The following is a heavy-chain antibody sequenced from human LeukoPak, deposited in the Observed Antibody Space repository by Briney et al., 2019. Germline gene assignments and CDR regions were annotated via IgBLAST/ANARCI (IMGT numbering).Heavy chain of an antibody. CDR1: GFTVSSNY. CDR3: ARVQQAREQEYYYDSSGYYFDY. D-gene: IGHD3-22*01. CDR2: IYSGGST. J-gene: IGHJ4*02. V-gene: IGHV3-66*02. Sequence: PGGSLRLSCAASGFTVSSNYMSWVRQAPGKGLEWVSVIYSGGSTYYADSVKGRFTISRDNSKNTLYLQMNSLRAEDTVVYYCARVQQAREQEYYYDSSGYYFDYWGQGTLVTVSS.